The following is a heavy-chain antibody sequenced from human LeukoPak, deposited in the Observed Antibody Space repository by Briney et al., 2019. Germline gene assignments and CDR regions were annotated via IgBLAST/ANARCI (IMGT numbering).Heavy chain of an antibody. CDR3: AKDALREWELLPLESPDYYFDY. V-gene: IGHV3-30*02. CDR2: IQYDGGNK. Sequence: GGSLRLSCAASGISFTYYGIHWVRQAPGKGLEWVAFIQYDGGNKYYADSVKGRFTVSRDNSRNTLYLQMNSLRPEDTAMYYCAKDALREWELLPLESPDYYFDYWGQGTLVTVSS. J-gene: IGHJ4*02. CDR1: GISFTYYG. D-gene: IGHD1-26*01.